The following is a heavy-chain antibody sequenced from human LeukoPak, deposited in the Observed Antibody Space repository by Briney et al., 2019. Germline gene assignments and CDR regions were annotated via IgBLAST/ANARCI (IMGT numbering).Heavy chain of an antibody. CDR3: ARGNTAMDNYYYYYYMDV. J-gene: IGHJ6*03. Sequence: SETLSLTCIVSGDSISSTNYWGWIRQPPGKGLEWIGSIYYSGSTYHNPSLKSRVTISVDTSKNQFSLKLSSVTAADTAVYYCARGNTAMDNYYYYYYMDVWGKGTTVTISS. CDR2: IYYSGST. CDR1: GDSISSTNY. V-gene: IGHV4-39*01. D-gene: IGHD5-18*01.